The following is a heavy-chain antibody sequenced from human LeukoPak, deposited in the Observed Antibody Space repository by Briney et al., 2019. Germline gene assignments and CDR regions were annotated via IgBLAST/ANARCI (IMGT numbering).Heavy chain of an antibody. Sequence: ASVKVSCRASGYTFTSYAMHWVRQAPGQRLEWMGWINAGNGNTKYSQKFQGRVTITRDTSASTAYMELSSLRSEDTAVYYCARDSGLSWFDPWGQGTLVTVSS. CDR1: GYTFTSYA. J-gene: IGHJ5*02. V-gene: IGHV1-3*01. CDR3: ARDSGLSWFDP. CDR2: INAGNGNT.